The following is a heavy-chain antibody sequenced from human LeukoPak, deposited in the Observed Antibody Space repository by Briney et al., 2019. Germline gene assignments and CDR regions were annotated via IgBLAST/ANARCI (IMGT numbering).Heavy chain of an antibody. CDR1: GGSINSYY. V-gene: IGHV4-59*01. J-gene: IGHJ4*02. Sequence: PSGTLSLTCTVSGGSINSYYWSWIRQPLGEGLEWIGYIYKTVSTNYNPSLKSRVTTSLDTSKNQFSLKLTSVTAADTAVYYCARGSSYTSTSYFFDFWGQGTLVTVSS. CDR2: IYKTVST. D-gene: IGHD6-13*01. CDR3: ARGSSYTSTSYFFDF.